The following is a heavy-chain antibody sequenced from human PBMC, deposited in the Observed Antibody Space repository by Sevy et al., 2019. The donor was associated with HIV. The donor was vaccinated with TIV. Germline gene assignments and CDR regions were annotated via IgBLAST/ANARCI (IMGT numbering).Heavy chain of an antibody. Sequence: GGSLRLSCAASGFSFSQYSMNWVRQAPGKGLEWLSYISGCSGTIYYAGSVKGRFTISRDNAKNSVYLQMNSLRDEDSAVYYCARVVLYYDANYCDFWGQGALVTVSS. D-gene: IGHD3-22*01. CDR3: ARVVLYYDANYCDF. CDR1: GFSFSQYS. V-gene: IGHV3-48*02. J-gene: IGHJ4*02. CDR2: ISGCSGTI.